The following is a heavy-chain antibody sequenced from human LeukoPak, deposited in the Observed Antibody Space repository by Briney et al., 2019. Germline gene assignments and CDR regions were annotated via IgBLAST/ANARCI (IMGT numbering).Heavy chain of an antibody. V-gene: IGHV1-18*04. J-gene: IGHJ4*02. CDR3: ARGQLTMVHRSGLRYFDY. CDR1: GYTFTSYG. CDR2: ISAYNGNT. Sequence: ASVKVSCKASGYTFTSYGISWVRQAPGQGLEWMGWISAYNGNTNYAQKLHGRVTMTTDTSTSTAYMELRSLRSDDTAVYYCARGQLTMVHRSGLRYFDYWGQGTLVTVSS. D-gene: IGHD3-10*01.